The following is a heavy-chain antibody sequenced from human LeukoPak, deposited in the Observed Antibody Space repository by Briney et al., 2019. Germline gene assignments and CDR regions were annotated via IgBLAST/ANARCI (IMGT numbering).Heavy chain of an antibody. CDR2: INHSGST. Sequence: EWIGEINHSGSTNYNPSLKSRVTISVDTSKNQFSLKLSSVTAADTAVYYCAVEVGATAYWGQGTLVTVSS. J-gene: IGHJ4*02. D-gene: IGHD1-26*01. CDR3: AVEVGATAY. V-gene: IGHV4-34*01.